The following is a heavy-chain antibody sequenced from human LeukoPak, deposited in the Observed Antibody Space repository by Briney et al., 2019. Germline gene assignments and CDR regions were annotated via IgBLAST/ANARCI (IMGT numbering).Heavy chain of an antibody. J-gene: IGHJ4*02. V-gene: IGHV3-23*01. D-gene: IGHD5-12*01. CDR1: GDSINSLD. CDR3: ARGYGLGYFDY. CDR2: IRGSGGST. Sequence: ETLSLTCTVSGDSINSLDLWSWVRQAPGKGLEWVSAIRGSGGSTYYADSVKGRFTISRDNSKNTLYLQMNSLRAEDTAVYYCARGYGLGYFDYWGQGTLVTDSS.